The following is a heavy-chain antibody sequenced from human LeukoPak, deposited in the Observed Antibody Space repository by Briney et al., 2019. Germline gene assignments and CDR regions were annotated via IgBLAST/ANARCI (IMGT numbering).Heavy chain of an antibody. D-gene: IGHD2-2*01. CDR3: ARGPTNLCSSASCDSYYFDY. J-gene: IGHJ4*02. V-gene: IGHV1-3*01. Sequence: ASVKVSCKASGYTFTSYAMHWVRQAPGQRLEWMGWINAGNGNTKYSQKFQGRVTITRNTSISTAYMELSSLRSEDTAVYYCARGPTNLCSSASCDSYYFDYWGQGTLVTVSS. CDR2: INAGNGNT. CDR1: GYTFTSYA.